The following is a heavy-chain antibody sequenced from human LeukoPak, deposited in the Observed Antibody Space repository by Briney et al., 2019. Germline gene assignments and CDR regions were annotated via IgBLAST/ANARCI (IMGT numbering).Heavy chain of an antibody. D-gene: IGHD6-19*01. CDR3: ARGAYSSGWYGPPDY. CDR1: GFTVSSNY. J-gene: IGHJ4*02. V-gene: IGHV3-53*01. Sequence: PGGSLRLSCAASGFTVSSNYMSWVRQAPGKGLEWVSVIYSGGSTYYADSVKGRFTISGDNSKNTLYLQMNSLRAEDAAVYYCARGAYSSGWYGPPDYWGQGTLVTVSS. CDR2: IYSGGST.